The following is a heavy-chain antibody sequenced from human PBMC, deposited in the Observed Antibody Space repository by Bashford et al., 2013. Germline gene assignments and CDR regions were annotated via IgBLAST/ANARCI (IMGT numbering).Heavy chain of an antibody. Sequence: SQTLSLTCAISGDSVSSTSAAWNWIRQSPSRGLEWLGRTYYRSKWNYDYAVSVKGRMTINPDTSKNQFSLQLNSVTPEDTAIYYCTRDHYDPSGVWIPNTWGQGTLVTVSS. D-gene: IGHD3-22*01. CDR3: TRDHYDPSGVWIPNT. CDR2: TYYRSKWNY. CDR1: GDSVSSTSAA. V-gene: IGHV6-1*01. J-gene: IGHJ4*02.